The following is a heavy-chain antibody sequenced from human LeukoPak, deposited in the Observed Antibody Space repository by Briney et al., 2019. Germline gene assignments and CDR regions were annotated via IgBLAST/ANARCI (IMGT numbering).Heavy chain of an antibody. CDR2: VYDSGNT. J-gene: IGHJ4*02. CDR1: GGSIGSGGYY. Sequence: SQTLSLTCTVSGGSIGSGGYYWSWIRQPPGKGLEWIAYVYDSGNTYYNASLKSRVTISVDRSKNQFSLKLSSVSAADTAVYYCARISGSYPGYYFDYWGQGTLVTVSS. D-gene: IGHD1-26*01. CDR3: ARISGSYPGYYFDY. V-gene: IGHV4-30-2*01.